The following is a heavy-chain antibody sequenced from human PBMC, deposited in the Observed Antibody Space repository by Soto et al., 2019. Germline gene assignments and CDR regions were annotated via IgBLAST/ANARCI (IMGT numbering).Heavy chain of an antibody. J-gene: IGHJ4*02. CDR3: AKDRYFDWLLPDY. V-gene: IGHV3-9*01. CDR2: ISWNSGSI. D-gene: IGHD3-9*01. CDR1: GFTFDDYA. Sequence: GGSLRLSCAASGFTFDDYAMHWVRQAPGKGLEWVSGISWNSGSIGYADSVKGRFTISRDNAKNSLYLQMNSLRAEDTALYYCAKDRYFDWLLPDYWGQGT.